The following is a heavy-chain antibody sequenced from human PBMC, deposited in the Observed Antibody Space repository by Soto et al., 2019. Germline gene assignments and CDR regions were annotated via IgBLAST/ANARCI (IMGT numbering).Heavy chain of an antibody. D-gene: IGHD6-13*01. CDR1: GYTFTNYA. CDR2: VNTYNVNP. J-gene: IGHJ4*02. CDR3: ARDSQYSTSWQRFDS. Sequence: QVQLVQSGGELKKPGASVKVSCKASGYTFTNYAISWVRQAPGRGLEWMGWVNTYNVNPNYAQIFQGRVTMTTDTSTGTAYMELRSLKSDDSAIYYCARDSQYSTSWQRFDSWGQGTLVTVSS. V-gene: IGHV1-18*01.